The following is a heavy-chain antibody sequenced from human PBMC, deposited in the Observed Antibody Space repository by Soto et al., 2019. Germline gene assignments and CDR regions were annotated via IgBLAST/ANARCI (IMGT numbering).Heavy chain of an antibody. Sequence: GGSLRLSCAASGFTFSNAWMSWVRQAPGKGLEWVGRIKSKTDGGTTDYAAPVKGRFTTSRDDSKNTLYLQMNSLKTEDTAVYYCPTVYGPQEIDYWGQGTLVTVYS. CDR2: IKSKTDGGTT. CDR3: PTVYGPQEIDY. J-gene: IGHJ4*02. CDR1: GFTFSNAW. V-gene: IGHV3-15*01. D-gene: IGHD3-10*01.